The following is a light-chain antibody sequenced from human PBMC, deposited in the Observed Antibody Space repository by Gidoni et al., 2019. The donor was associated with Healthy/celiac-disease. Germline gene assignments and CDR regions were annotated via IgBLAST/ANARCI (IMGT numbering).Light chain of an antibody. V-gene: IGLV1-40*01. J-gene: IGLJ2*01. Sequence: QSVLTQPPSVSGAPGPRVTISCTGSSSNIGAGYDVHWYQQLPGTAPKPLIYGNSNRPSGVPDRFSGSKSGPSASLAITGLQAEDEADYYCQSYDSSLSGVVFGGGTKLTVL. CDR3: QSYDSSLSGVV. CDR1: SSNIGAGYD. CDR2: GNS.